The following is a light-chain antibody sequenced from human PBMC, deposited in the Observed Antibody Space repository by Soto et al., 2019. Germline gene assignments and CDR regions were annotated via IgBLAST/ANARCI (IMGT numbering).Light chain of an antibody. V-gene: IGLV2-14*01. CDR3: SSYSSSITL. CDR2: EVN. CDR1: SSDIGGYQY. Sequence: QSALTQPASVSGSPGQSITISCTGTSSDIGGYQYVSWYQQHPGKAPRLMIYEVNTRPSGVSNRFSGSKSGNTASLTISGLQAEDVADYYCSSYSSSITLFGGGTKVTVL. J-gene: IGLJ2*01.